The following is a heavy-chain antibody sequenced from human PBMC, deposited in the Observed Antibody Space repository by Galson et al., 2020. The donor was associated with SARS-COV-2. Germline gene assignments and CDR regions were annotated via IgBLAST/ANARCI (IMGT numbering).Heavy chain of an antibody. CDR1: GFTFSSYW. D-gene: IGHD6-13*01. J-gene: IGHJ6*02. V-gene: IGHV3-7*03. CDR3: ARDGLAAAGRDYYYYGMDV. Sequence: GESLKISCAASGFTFSSYWMSWVRQAPGKGLEWVANIKQDGSEKYYVDSVKGRFTISRDNAKNSLYLQMNSLRAEDTAVYYCARDGLAAAGRDYYYYGMDVWGQGTTVTVSS. CDR2: IKQDGSEK.